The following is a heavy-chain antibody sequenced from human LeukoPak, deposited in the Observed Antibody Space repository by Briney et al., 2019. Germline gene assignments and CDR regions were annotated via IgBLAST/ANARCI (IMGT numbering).Heavy chain of an antibody. J-gene: IGHJ5*02. CDR2: ISSSGSTI. V-gene: IGHV3-48*03. CDR1: GFTFSSYE. D-gene: IGHD5-12*01. CDR3: AKDSGYGETRRFDP. Sequence: PGGSLRLSCAASGFTFSSYEMNWVRQAPGKGLEWVSYISSSGSTIYYADSVKGRFTISRDNAKNSLYLQMNSLRAEDTAVYYCAKDSGYGETRRFDPWGQGTLVTVSS.